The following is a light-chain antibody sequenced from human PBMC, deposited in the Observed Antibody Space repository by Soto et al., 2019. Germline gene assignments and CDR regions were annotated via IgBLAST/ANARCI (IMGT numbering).Light chain of an antibody. V-gene: IGKV1-12*01. J-gene: IGKJ4*01. CDR3: QQANSFLLT. CDR2: TGS. Sequence: DIQMTQSPSSVSASVGDRVSITCRASQGISNWLAWYQQKPGRAPKLLIYTGSSLQSGVPSRFSGTGSGTDFTLTISSLQPEDVATYNCQQANSFLLTFGGGTKVEIK. CDR1: QGISNW.